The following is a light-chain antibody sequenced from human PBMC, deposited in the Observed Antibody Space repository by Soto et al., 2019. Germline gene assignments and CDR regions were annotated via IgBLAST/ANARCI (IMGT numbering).Light chain of an antibody. CDR3: QQRSNWPPST. V-gene: IGKV3-11*01. Sequence: EIVITHSPATLSVSPGERATPSCRASQSVSSYLAWYQQKPGQAPRLLIYDASNRATGIPARFSGSGSGTDFTLTISSLEPEDFAVYYCQQRSNWPPSTFGQGSRLEI. CDR1: QSVSSY. CDR2: DAS. J-gene: IGKJ5*01.